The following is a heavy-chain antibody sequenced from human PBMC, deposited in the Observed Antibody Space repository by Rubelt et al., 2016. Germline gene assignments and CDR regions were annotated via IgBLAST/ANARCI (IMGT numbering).Heavy chain of an antibody. D-gene: IGHD3-10*01. V-gene: IGHV4-61*05. CDR2: IYYSGST. Sequence: QLQLQESGPGLVKPSETLSLTCTVSGGSISSSSYYWGWIRQPPGKGLEWIGYIYYSGSTNYNPSLKGRVTISVDTSKNHFTLKLSSVTAADTAVYYCARVRGRVRGATDAFDIWGQGTMVTVSS. CDR3: ARVRGRVRGATDAFDI. J-gene: IGHJ3*02. CDR1: GGSISSSSYY.